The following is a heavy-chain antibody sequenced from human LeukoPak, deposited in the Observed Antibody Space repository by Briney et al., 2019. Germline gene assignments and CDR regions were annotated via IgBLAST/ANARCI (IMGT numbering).Heavy chain of an antibody. CDR1: GYSFTSYW. V-gene: IGHV5-51*01. Sequence: GESLKISCKGSGYSFTSYWIGWVRQMPGKGLEWMGIIYPGDSDTRYSPSFQGQVTISADKSISTAYLQWSSLKASDTAMYYCARVGPWVNPDYYYYYMDVWGKGTTVTVSS. D-gene: IGHD1-14*01. CDR2: IYPGDSDT. CDR3: ARVGPWVNPDYYYYYMDV. J-gene: IGHJ6*03.